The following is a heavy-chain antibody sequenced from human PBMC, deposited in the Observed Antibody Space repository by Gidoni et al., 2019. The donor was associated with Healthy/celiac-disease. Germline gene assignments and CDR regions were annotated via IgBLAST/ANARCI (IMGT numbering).Heavy chain of an antibody. J-gene: IGHJ4*02. D-gene: IGHD3-16*01. CDR3: ARGSLMITFVGYFDY. V-gene: IGHV1-69*01. CDR1: GGSFRSYA. CDR2: LIPIFGTA. Sequence: QVQLVQSGAEVTKPGSSVKVSCKASGGSFRSYAISWVRQAPGQGLEWMGGLIPIFGTANYAQKFQGRVTITADESTITAYMELSSLISEDTAVYYCARGSLMITFVGYFDYWGQGTLVTVSS.